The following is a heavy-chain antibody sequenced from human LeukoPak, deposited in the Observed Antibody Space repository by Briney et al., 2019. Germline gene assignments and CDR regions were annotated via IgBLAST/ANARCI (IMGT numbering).Heavy chain of an antibody. J-gene: IGHJ4*02. CDR1: GYTLTELS. Sequence: ASVKVSCKVSGYTLTELSMHWVRQAHGKGLEWMGGFDPEDGETIYAQKFQGRVTMTGDTSTDTAYMELSSLRSEDTAVYYCATDYALAGNFDHWGQGTLVTVSS. D-gene: IGHD4-17*01. CDR3: ATDYALAGNFDH. V-gene: IGHV1-24*01. CDR2: FDPEDGET.